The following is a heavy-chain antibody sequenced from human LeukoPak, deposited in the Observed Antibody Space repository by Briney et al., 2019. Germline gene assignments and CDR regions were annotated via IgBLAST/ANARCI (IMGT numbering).Heavy chain of an antibody. V-gene: IGHV6-1*01. CDR2: TDYRSKWYN. D-gene: IGHD5-12*01. CDR3: ARHSTIYSGYEERFDY. J-gene: IGHJ4*02. CDR1: GDSVSSNSAA. Sequence: SQTLSLTCAISGDSVSSNSAAWNWIRQSPSRGLEWLGRTDYRSKWYNDYAVSVKSRITINPDTSKNQFSLQLSSVTTADTAVYYCARHSTIYSGYEERFDYWGQGTLVTVSS.